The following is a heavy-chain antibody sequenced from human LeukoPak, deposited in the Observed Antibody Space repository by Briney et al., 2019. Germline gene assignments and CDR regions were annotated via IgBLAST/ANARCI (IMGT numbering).Heavy chain of an antibody. Sequence: ASVKVSCKASGGTFSSYAISWVRQAPGQGLEWMGRIIPILGIANYAQKFQGRVTITADKSTSTAYMELSSLRSEDTAVYYCARDQPLYYYYGMDVWGQGTTVTVSS. J-gene: IGHJ6*02. CDR3: ARDQPLYYYYGMDV. CDR2: IIPILGIA. CDR1: GGTFSSYA. V-gene: IGHV1-69*04.